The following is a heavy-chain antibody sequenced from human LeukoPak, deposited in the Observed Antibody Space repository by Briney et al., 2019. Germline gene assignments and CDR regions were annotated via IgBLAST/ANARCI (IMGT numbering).Heavy chain of an antibody. CDR2: IIPIFGTA. CDR3: ARGRAARPRRHGSNLFDP. V-gene: IGHV1-69*06. Sequence: GASVKVSCKASGGTFSSYAISWVRQAPGQGLEWMGGIIPIFGTANYAQKFQGRVTITWNTSISTAYMELSSLRSEDTAVYYCARGRAARPRRHGSNLFDPWGQGTLVTVSS. CDR1: GGTFSSYA. J-gene: IGHJ5*02. D-gene: IGHD6-6*01.